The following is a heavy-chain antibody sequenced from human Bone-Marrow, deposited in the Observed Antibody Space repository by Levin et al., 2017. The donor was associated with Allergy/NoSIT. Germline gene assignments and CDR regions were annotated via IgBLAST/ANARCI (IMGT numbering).Heavy chain of an antibody. D-gene: IGHD3-16*01. V-gene: IGHV4-34*01. CDR2: ISHTGVA. CDR3: ARGTYWGGPEY. CDR1: GGSFSGYY. Sequence: SETLSLTCAVYGGSFSGYYWTWIRQSPEKGLEWIGEISHTGVANYKSSLETRLTISEDTSQKQSSLRLTFVTAADTAVYYCARGTYWGGPEYWGQGSLVIVSS. J-gene: IGHJ4*02.